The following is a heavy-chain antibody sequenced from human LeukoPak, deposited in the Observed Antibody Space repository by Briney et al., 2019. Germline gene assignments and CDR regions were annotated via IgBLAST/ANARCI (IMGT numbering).Heavy chain of an antibody. CDR3: ARGLEGSTSCYTCFDY. Sequence: GGSLRLSCAASGFTFSDYYMSWIRQAPGKGLEWVSYISSSGSTIYYADSVKGRFTISRDNAKNSLYLQMNSLRAEDTAVYYCARGLEGSTSCYTCFDYWGQGTLVTVSS. CDR2: ISSSGSTI. V-gene: IGHV3-11*04. J-gene: IGHJ4*02. CDR1: GFTFSDYY. D-gene: IGHD2-2*02.